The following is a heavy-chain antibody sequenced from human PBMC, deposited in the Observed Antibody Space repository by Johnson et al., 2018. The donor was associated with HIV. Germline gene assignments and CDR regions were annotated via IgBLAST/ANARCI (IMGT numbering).Heavy chain of an antibody. D-gene: IGHD6-6*01. J-gene: IGHJ3*02. CDR1: GFTFSTYW. Sequence: VQLVESGGGVVRPGGSLRLSCVASGFTFSTYWMNWVRQAPGHADSVKGRFTISRDNARNSLYVQMNSLRAEDTAVYYCANFRYSSSPDAFDIWGQGTMVTVSS. V-gene: IGHV3-20*04. CDR3: ANFRYSSSPDAFDI.